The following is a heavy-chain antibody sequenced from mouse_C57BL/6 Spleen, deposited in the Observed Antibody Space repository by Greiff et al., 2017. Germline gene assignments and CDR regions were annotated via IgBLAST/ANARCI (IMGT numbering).Heavy chain of an antibody. Sequence: VQLQQSGAELVRPGTSVKVSCKASGYAFTNYLIEWVKQRPGQGLEWIGVINPGSGGTNYNEKFKGKATLTADKSSSTAYMQLSSLTSEDSAVYFGACYNNYDAYWGQGTLVTVSA. CDR2: INPGSGGT. CDR1: GYAFTNYL. CDR3: ACYNNYDAY. J-gene: IGHJ3*01. D-gene: IGHD2-5*01. V-gene: IGHV1-54*01.